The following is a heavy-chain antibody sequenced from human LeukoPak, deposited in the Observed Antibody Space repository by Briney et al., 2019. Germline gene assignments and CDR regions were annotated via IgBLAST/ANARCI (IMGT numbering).Heavy chain of an antibody. CDR2: IIPIFGTA. CDR3: ARGLVVTDDAFDI. V-gene: IGHV1-69*05. D-gene: IGHD2-15*01. J-gene: IGHJ3*02. CDR1: GGTFSSYA. Sequence: SVKVSCKASGGTFSSYAVIWVRQAPGQGLEWMGGIIPIFGTANYAQKFQGRVKITTDESTSTAYMELSSLRSEDTAVYYCARGLVVTDDAFDIWGQGTMVTVSS.